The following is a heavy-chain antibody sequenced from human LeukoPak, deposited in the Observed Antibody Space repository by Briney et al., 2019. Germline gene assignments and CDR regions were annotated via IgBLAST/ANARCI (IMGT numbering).Heavy chain of an antibody. CDR2: ISRSGEST. V-gene: IGHV3-23*01. Sequence: GGTLRLSCAASGFTFSGFAMSWIRQAPGKGLEWASSISRSGESTFYADSVRGRFTISRDNSKNTVSLQMESLRAEDTALYYCAKDYAVGSIDYWGQGTLVTVSS. CDR3: AKDYAVGSIDY. J-gene: IGHJ4*02. D-gene: IGHD3-16*01. CDR1: GFTFSGFA.